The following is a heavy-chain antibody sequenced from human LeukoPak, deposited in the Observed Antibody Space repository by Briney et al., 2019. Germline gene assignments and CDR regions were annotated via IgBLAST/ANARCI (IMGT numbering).Heavy chain of an antibody. Sequence: GGSLRLSCAASGFTVSSNYMSWVRQAPGKGLEWVSIIYSGGSTYYADSVKGGFTISRDNSKNKNTLYLQMNSLRAEDTAVYYCASGGTRYYFDYWGQGTLVSVSS. CDR1: GFTVSSNY. V-gene: IGHV3-66*01. J-gene: IGHJ4*02. D-gene: IGHD3-16*01. CDR2: IYSGGST. CDR3: ASGGTRYYFDY.